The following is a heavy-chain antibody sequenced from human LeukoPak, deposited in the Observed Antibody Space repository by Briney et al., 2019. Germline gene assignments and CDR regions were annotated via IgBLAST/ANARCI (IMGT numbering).Heavy chain of an antibody. CDR3: ARELGAFDI. V-gene: IGHV3-21*01. CDR2: ISSSSSYI. J-gene: IGHJ3*02. CDR1: GFTFSSYT. Sequence: PGGSLRLSCAASGFTFSSYTMNWVRQAPGKGPEWVSSISSSSSYIYYADSLKGRFTISRDNAKNSLYLQMNSLRAEDTAVYYCARELGAFDIWGQGTMVTVSS. D-gene: IGHD7-27*01.